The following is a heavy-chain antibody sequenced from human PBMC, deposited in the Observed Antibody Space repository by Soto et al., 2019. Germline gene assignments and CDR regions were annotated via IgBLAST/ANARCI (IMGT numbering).Heavy chain of an antibody. Sequence: PSQILSHPSSVLDGSISSHCCRRIRKNQGKGLEWIGYIYYSGSTNYTPSLKSRVTISVDTSKNQFSLKLSSVTAADTAVYYCARDDSSSDGVYYYYSGMDVWGQGTTVTVSS. CDR2: IYYSGST. CDR3: ARDDSSSDGVYYYYSGMDV. J-gene: IGHJ6*02. V-gene: IGHV4-59*11. D-gene: IGHD6-6*01. CDR1: DGSISSHC.